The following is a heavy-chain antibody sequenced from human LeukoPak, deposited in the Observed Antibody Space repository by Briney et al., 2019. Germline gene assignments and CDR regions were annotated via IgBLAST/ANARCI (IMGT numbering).Heavy chain of an antibody. Sequence: GGSLRLSCAASGLRFSDYYVSWIRQAPGKGLQWVSYISSGGDIMHYADSVKGRFTSSRDNAKNSLYLQMNSLRAEDTAVYYCARDSPYYYDSSGYQDYYYMDVWGKGTTVTISS. CDR3: ARDSPYYYDSSGYQDYYYMDV. CDR2: ISSGGDIM. J-gene: IGHJ6*03. D-gene: IGHD3-22*01. V-gene: IGHV3-11*04. CDR1: GLRFSDYY.